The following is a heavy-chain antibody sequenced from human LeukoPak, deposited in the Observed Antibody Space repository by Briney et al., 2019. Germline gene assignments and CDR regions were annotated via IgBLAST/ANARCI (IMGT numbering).Heavy chain of an antibody. Sequence: SETLSLTCTVSGGSISSGGYYWSWIRQHPGKGLEWIGYIYYSGSTYYNPSLKSRVTISVDTSKNQFSLKLSSVTAADTAVYYCARENTAHNWFDPWGQGTLVTVSS. CDR3: ARENTAHNWFDP. V-gene: IGHV4-31*03. CDR2: IYYSGST. D-gene: IGHD5-18*01. J-gene: IGHJ5*02. CDR1: GGSISSGGYY.